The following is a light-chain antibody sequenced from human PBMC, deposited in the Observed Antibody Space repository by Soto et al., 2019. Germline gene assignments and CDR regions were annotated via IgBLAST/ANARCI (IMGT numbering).Light chain of an antibody. Sequence: QSVLTQPPSASGSPEQSVTISCTGTSSDVGAFDYVSWYQQYPGGAPKLLVYDVNKRPSGVPDRFSGSKSGNTASLTVSGLQAEDEADFYCSSYAGNNIFVFGTGTK. CDR1: SSDVGAFDY. CDR3: SSYAGNNIFV. CDR2: DVN. V-gene: IGLV2-8*01. J-gene: IGLJ1*01.